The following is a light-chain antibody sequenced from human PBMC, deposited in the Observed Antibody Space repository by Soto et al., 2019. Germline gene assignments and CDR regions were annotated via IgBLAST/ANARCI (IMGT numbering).Light chain of an antibody. CDR3: QHYYSTPLA. CDR1: QSVLYSSNNKNY. CDR2: WAS. J-gene: IGKJ1*01. V-gene: IGKV4-1*01. Sequence: DIVMTQSPDSLAVSLGERATINCKSSQSVLYSSNNKNYLAWYQQKPGQPPKLLIYWASTRESGVPDRFGGSGSGTDFTLTISSLQAEDVAVYYCQHYYSTPLAFGQGTKVEIK.